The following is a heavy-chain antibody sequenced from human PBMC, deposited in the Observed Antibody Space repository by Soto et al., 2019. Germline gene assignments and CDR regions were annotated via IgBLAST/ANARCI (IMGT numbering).Heavy chain of an antibody. CDR2: IWYDGSNK. V-gene: IGHV3-30*19. J-gene: IGHJ6*02. CDR3: ARVYWSGYYGNYYGMDV. Sequence: GGSLRLSCASSGFTFISYGMHWVRQAPGKGLEWVAVIWYDGSNKYYADSVKGRFTISRDTAKNTLYLQMNSLRAEDTAVYYCARVYWSGYYGNYYGMDVWGQGTTVTVSS. CDR1: GFTFISYG. D-gene: IGHD3-3*01.